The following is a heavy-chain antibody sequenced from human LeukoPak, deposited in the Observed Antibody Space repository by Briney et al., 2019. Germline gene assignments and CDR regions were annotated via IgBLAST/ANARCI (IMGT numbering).Heavy chain of an antibody. CDR2: IKQGGSEK. D-gene: IGHD3-22*01. CDR3: ARIAYDSSGYYYAYYFDY. Sequence: GGSLRLSCAASGFTFGSYWMNWVRQAPGKGLEWVANIKQGGSEKNYVGSVKGRFTISRDNAKNSLYLQMNSLRAEDTAVYYCARIAYDSSGYYYAYYFDYWGQGTLVTVSS. CDR1: GFTFGSYW. J-gene: IGHJ4*02. V-gene: IGHV3-7*01.